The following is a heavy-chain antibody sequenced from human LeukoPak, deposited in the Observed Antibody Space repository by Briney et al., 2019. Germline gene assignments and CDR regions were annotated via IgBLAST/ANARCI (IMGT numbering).Heavy chain of an antibody. CDR3: ARGKGCSSTSCPGGYFDL. D-gene: IGHD2-2*01. V-gene: IGHV3-64*04. Sequence: PGGSLRLSCSVSGFTFSTYVMHWVRQAPGKGLEYVSAISSNGDNTYYADSVKGRFTISRDNSKNTLYLQMNSLRAEDTAVYYCARGKGCSSTSCPGGYFDLWGRGTLVTVSS. J-gene: IGHJ2*01. CDR2: ISSNGDNT. CDR1: GFTFSTYV.